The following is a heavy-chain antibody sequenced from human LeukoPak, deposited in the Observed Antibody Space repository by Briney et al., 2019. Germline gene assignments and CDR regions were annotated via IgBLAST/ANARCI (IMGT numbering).Heavy chain of an antibody. CDR1: GGSISSYY. V-gene: IGHV4-59*08. Sequence: PSETLSLTCTVSGGSISSYYWSWIRQPPGKGLEWIGYIYYSGSTNYNPSLKSRVTISVDTSKNQFSLKLSSVTAADTAVYYCARSQEGLEWQPDHAFDIWGQGTMVTVSS. J-gene: IGHJ3*02. CDR3: ARSQEGLEWQPDHAFDI. CDR2: IYYSGST. D-gene: IGHD1-14*01.